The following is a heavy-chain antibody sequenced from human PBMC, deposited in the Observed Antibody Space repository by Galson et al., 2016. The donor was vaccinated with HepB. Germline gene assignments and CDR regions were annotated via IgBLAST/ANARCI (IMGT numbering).Heavy chain of an antibody. V-gene: IGHV3-69-1*01. J-gene: IGHJ6*03. D-gene: IGHD4-17*01. Sequence: GKGLDWLSNITSSFTMYYVDSVKGRFTISRDNAKNSLHLQMNSLRAEDTAVYYCARDGDYSYYYYYMDVWGKGTTVTVSS. CDR3: ARDGDYSYYYYYMDV. CDR2: ITSSFTM.